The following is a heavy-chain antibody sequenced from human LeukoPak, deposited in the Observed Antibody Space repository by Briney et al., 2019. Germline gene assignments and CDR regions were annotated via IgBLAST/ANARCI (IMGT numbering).Heavy chain of an antibody. CDR3: ARGSTDGYCSGGSCYSTSNWFDP. V-gene: IGHV4-34*01. CDR2: INHSGST. Sequence: SETLSLTCAVYGGSFSGYYWSWIRQPPGKGLEWIGEINHSGSTNYNPSLKSRVTISVDTSKNQFSLKLSSVTAADTAVYYCARGSTDGYCSGGSCYSTSNWFDPWSQGTLVTVSS. J-gene: IGHJ5*02. CDR1: GGSFSGYY. D-gene: IGHD2-15*01.